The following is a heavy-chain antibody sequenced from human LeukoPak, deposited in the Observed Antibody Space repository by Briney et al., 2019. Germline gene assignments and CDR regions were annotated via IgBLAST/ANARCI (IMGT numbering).Heavy chain of an antibody. CDR2: IYYSGST. J-gene: IGHJ4*02. V-gene: IGHV4-39*01. CDR1: GGSISSSSYY. D-gene: IGHD4-17*01. CDR3: ASRTMVTTN. Sequence: PSETLSLTCTVSGGSISSSSYYWGWIRQPPGKGLEWIGSIYYSGSTYYNPSLKSRVTISVDTSKNQFSLKLSSVTAADTAVYYCASRTMVTTNWGQGTLVTVSS.